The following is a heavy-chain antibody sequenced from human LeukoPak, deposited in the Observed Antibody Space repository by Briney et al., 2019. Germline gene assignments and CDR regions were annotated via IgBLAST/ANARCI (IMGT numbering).Heavy chain of an antibody. J-gene: IGHJ4*02. V-gene: IGHV1-2*06. Sequence: ASVKVSCKASGYTFTGYYMHWVRQAPGQGLEWMGRINPNSGGTNYAQKFQGRVTMTRDTSISTAYMELSGLRSDDTAVYYCARITIFGVVNRSGIDYWGQGTLVTVSA. D-gene: IGHD3-3*01. CDR1: GYTFTGYY. CDR2: INPNSGGT. CDR3: ARITIFGVVNRSGIDY.